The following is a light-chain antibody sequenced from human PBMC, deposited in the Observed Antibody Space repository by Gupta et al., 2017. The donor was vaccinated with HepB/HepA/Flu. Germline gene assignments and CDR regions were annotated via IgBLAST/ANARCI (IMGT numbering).Light chain of an antibody. Sequence: DIQLTQSPLFLSASVGDRVTISCRASRGISSYVAWYKQKPGKAPNLLIYAASTWQRGVTSRFSGSGYGTEFTLTISSRQQEDVAAYYCQQLNSYLCFTFGHGTKVDI. CDR2: AAS. V-gene: IGKV1-9*01. J-gene: IGKJ3*01. CDR1: RGISSY. CDR3: QQLNSYLCFT.